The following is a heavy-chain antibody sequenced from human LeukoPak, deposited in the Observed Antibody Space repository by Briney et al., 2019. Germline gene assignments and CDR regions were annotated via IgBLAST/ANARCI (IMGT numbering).Heavy chain of an antibody. J-gene: IGHJ6*02. CDR3: GRGGFKFNYYHPKEG. D-gene: IGHD2-15*01. CDR1: GFTFSDYW. CDR2: IAGDGGSI. Sequence: GGSLRLSCAASGFTFSDYWMHWVRDAPGKGLMWVARIAGDGGSISYADSVKGRFTISRDNAKNTLYLQMNSQRAEDTAIYYCGRGGFKFNYYHPKEGWGQGTTVTVSS. V-gene: IGHV3-74*01.